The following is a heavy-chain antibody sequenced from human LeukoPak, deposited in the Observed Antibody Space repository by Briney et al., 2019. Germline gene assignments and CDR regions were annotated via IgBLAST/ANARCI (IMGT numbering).Heavy chain of an antibody. V-gene: IGHV3-74*01. CDR1: GFTFSTYW. Sequence: GGSLGLSCAASGFTFSTYWMHWVRQAPGKGLVWVSRIKYDGSMTTYGDSAKGRFSISRDNAKNTVDLQMNSLRAEDTAVYYCARGASSAYYVDYWGQGTLVSVSS. J-gene: IGHJ4*02. D-gene: IGHD3-22*01. CDR3: ARGASSAYYVDY. CDR2: IKYDGSMT.